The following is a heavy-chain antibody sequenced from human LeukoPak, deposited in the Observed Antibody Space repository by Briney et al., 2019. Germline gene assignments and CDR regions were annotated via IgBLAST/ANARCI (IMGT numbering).Heavy chain of an antibody. CDR2: ISYDGTKQ. D-gene: IGHD3-3*01. J-gene: IGHJ4*02. CDR1: GFTFSNYA. Sequence: GVSLRLSCAASGFTFSNYAMHWVRQAPGKGLEWVAIISYDGTKQFYADSVKGRFTISRDDSRNTLYLQMNSLRPEDTAVYYCTRDANDFSPRYYFDYWGQGTLVTVSS. V-gene: IGHV3-30*04. CDR3: TRDANDFSPRYYFDY.